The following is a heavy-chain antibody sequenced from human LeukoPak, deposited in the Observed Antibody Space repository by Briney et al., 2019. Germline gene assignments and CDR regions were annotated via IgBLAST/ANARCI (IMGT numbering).Heavy chain of an antibody. CDR2: IYYTGST. D-gene: IGHD4-23*01. V-gene: IGHV4-59*01. Sequence: PSETLPLTCTVSGGSISSYYWSWIRQPPGKGLEWIGYIYYTGSTNYNPSLKSRITISVDTSKNQLSLKLSSVTAADMAVYYCARDLGTTVVTPDYFDLWGRGTLVTVSS. CDR1: GGSISSYY. CDR3: ARDLGTTVVTPDYFDL. J-gene: IGHJ2*01.